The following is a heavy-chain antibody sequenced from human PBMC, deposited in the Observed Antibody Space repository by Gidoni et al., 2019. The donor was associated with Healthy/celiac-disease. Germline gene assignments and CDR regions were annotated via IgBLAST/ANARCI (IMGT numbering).Heavy chain of an antibody. J-gene: IGHJ5*02. Sequence: QVQLVESGGGVVQPGRSLRLSCAASGFTFSSYAMHWVRQAPGKGLGWVAVISYDGSNKYYADYVKGRFTISRDNSKNTLYLQMNSLRAEDTAVYYCARDPRYYYGSGKWFGWFDPWGQGTLVTVSS. V-gene: IGHV3-30*04. CDR3: ARDPRYYYGSGKWFGWFDP. CDR1: GFTFSSYA. D-gene: IGHD3-10*01. CDR2: ISYDGSNK.